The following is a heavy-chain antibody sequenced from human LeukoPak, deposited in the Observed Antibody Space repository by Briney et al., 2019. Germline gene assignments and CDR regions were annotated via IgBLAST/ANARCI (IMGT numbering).Heavy chain of an antibody. Sequence: GGSLRLSCAASGFTLDDYAMHWVRQAPGKGLEWVSLISGDGGSTYYADSVKGRFTISRENSKNSLYLQMNSLRTEDTALYYCATALPFDYWGQGTLVTASS. CDR3: ATALPFDY. V-gene: IGHV3-43*02. J-gene: IGHJ4*02. CDR2: ISGDGGST. CDR1: GFTLDDYA.